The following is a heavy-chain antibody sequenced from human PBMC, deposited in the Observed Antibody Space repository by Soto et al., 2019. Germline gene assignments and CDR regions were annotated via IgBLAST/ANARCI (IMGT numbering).Heavy chain of an antibody. CDR1: GGSFSGNY. D-gene: IGHD3-3*01. CDR3: ARGSNYDFLNGYPDAFTI. CDR2: INHNGGT. V-gene: IGHV4-34*02. J-gene: IGHJ3*02. Sequence: QVHLQQWGAGLLKPSETLSLTCAVYGGSFSGNYWIWIRQPPGKGLESIGEINHNGGTNHNPSLKSRVTMSLDTSKNQFSLKLTSVTAADTAVYYCARGSNYDFLNGYPDAFTIWGQGTMVTVSS.